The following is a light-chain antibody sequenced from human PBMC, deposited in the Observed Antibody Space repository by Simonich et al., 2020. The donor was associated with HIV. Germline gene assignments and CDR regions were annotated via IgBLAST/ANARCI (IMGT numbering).Light chain of an antibody. CDR1: QSVLYSSNNKNY. J-gene: IGKJ1*01. CDR3: QQYYSTPPT. V-gene: IGKV4-1*01. Sequence: DIVMTQSPDSLAVSLGERATINCKSSQSVLYSSNNKNYLACYQQKPGQPPKLLIDWAATRESGVPDRCSASGSGTDFTLTISSLQAEDVAVYSCQQYYSTPPTFGQGTKVEIK. CDR2: WAA.